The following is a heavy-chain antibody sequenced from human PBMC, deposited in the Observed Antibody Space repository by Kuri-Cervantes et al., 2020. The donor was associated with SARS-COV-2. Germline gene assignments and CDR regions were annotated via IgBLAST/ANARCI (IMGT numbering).Heavy chain of an antibody. CDR3: VKWGARITNSGVVIANWSYS. CDR2: INHSGST. J-gene: IGHJ5*01. CDR1: GGSFSGYY. D-gene: IGHD3-3*01. Sequence: GPLRLSCAVYGGSFSGYYWSWIRKPPGKGREWIGEINHSGSTNYNPSLKSRVTISVDTSKNQFSLKLSSVTAAGTAVYYCVKWGARITNSGVVIANWSYSWGQGTLVTVSS. V-gene: IGHV4-34*01.